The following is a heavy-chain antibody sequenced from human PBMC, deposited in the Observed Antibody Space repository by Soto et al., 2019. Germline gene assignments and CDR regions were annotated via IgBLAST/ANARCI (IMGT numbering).Heavy chain of an antibody. J-gene: IGHJ4*02. CDR3: AKGEVDYYGSGSYGY. CDR1: GFTFDDYA. D-gene: IGHD3-10*01. CDR2: ISWNSGSI. V-gene: IGHV3-9*01. Sequence: GGSLRLSCAASGFTFDDYAMHWVRQAPGKGLEWVSGISWNSGSIGYADSVKGRFTISRDNAKNSLYLQMNSLRAEDTAXYXCAKGEVDYYGSGSYGYWGQGTLVTVSS.